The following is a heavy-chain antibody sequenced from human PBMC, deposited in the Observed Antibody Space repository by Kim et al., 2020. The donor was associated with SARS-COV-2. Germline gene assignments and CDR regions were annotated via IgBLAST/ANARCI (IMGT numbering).Heavy chain of an antibody. D-gene: IGHD1-26*01. CDR2: IYYSGST. CDR3: AGYFVWERPSGDAFDI. J-gene: IGHJ3*02. V-gene: IGHV4-31*03. Sequence: SETLSLTCTVSGRSIRSGGYYWSCIRQHPGKDLEWIGYIYYSGSTYYNPSLKSRVTISVETSKNQFCLKLRSVTAADTAVYYCAGYFVWERPSGDAFDIWGQGTMVTVSS. CDR1: GRSIRSGGYY.